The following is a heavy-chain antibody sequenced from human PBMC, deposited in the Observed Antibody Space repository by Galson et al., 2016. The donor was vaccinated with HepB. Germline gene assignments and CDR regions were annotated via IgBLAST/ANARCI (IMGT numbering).Heavy chain of an antibody. CDR3: ARGSEYSYDTTYYTY. CDR2: INTDETSP. Sequence: SLRLSCAASGFTFSRYWMHWVRQAPGKGLVWVSRINTDETSPTYADSVKGRFAISGDNAKNTLYLQMNSLRAEDTAVYFCARGSEYSYDTTYYTYWGLGTLFTVSS. D-gene: IGHD3-22*01. CDR1: GFTFSRYW. V-gene: IGHV3-74*01. J-gene: IGHJ4*02.